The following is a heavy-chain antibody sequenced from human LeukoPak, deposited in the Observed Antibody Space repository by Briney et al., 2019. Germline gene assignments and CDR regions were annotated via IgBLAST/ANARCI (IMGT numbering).Heavy chain of an antibody. CDR3: ARGNYGDYYGGMDV. D-gene: IGHD4-17*01. CDR2: INHSGST. CDR1: GGSSSGYY. Sequence: SETLSLTCAVYGGSSSGYYWSWIRQPPGKGLEWIGEINHSGSTNYNPSLKSRVTISVDTSKNQFSLKLSSVTAADTAVYYCARGNYGDYYGGMDVWGQGTTVTVSS. V-gene: IGHV4-34*01. J-gene: IGHJ6*02.